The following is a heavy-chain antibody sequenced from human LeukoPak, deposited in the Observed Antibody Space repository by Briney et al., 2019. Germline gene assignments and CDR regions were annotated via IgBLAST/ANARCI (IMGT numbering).Heavy chain of an antibody. J-gene: IGHJ4*02. Sequence: SLRLSCAASGFTFDDYAMHWVRQAPGKGLEWVSGISWNSGSIGYADSVKGRFTISRDNAKNSLYLQMNSLRAEDTALYYCAKDGSDLAVARPDYWGQGTLVTVSS. CDR1: GFTFDDYA. CDR3: AKDGSDLAVARPDY. V-gene: IGHV3-9*01. D-gene: IGHD6-19*01. CDR2: ISWNSGSI.